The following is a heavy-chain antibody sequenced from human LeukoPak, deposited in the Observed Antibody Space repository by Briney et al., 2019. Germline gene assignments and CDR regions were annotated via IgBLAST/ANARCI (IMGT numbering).Heavy chain of an antibody. CDR3: ARRPPTYYYGSALSPPSFDY. Sequence: PSETPSLTCTVSGGSISSSSYYWGWIRQPPGKGLEWIGSIYYSGSTYYNPSLKSRVTISVDTSKNQFSLKLSSVTAADTAVYYCARRPPTYYYGSALSPPSFDYWGQGTLVTVSS. CDR1: GGSISSSSYY. CDR2: IYYSGST. V-gene: IGHV4-39*01. D-gene: IGHD3-10*01. J-gene: IGHJ4*02.